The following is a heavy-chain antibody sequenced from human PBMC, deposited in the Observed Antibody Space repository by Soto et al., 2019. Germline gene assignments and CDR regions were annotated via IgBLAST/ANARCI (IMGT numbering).Heavy chain of an antibody. CDR2: IYYSGST. CDR1: GGSISSGGYY. D-gene: IGHD2-21*01. Sequence: QVQLQESGPGLVKPSQTLSLTCTVSGGSISSGGYYWSWIRKHPGKGLEWIGYIYYSGSTYYNPSLKIRVTISVDTSKNLFSLKLSSVTAADTAVYYCAASCVGCGGFNYYGMDVWGQGTTVTVSS. J-gene: IGHJ6*02. V-gene: IGHV4-31*03. CDR3: AASCVGCGGFNYYGMDV.